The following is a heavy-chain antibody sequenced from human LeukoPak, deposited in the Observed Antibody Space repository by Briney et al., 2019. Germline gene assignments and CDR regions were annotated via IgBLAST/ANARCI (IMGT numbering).Heavy chain of an antibody. CDR1: GFTFDDYT. CDR2: ISWDGGST. Sequence: GGSLRLSCAASGFTFDDYTMHWVRQAPGKGLEWVSLISWDGGSTYYADSVKGRFTISRVNSKNSLYLQMNSLRTEDTALYYCAKDMGYSSSCFDYWGQGTLVTVSS. CDR3: AKDMGYSSSCFDY. V-gene: IGHV3-43*01. D-gene: IGHD6-6*01. J-gene: IGHJ4*02.